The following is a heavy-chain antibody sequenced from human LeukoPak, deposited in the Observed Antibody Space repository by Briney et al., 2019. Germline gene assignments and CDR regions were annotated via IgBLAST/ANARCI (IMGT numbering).Heavy chain of an antibody. J-gene: IGHJ4*02. CDR2: IYYSGST. CDR1: GGSISSSSYY. V-gene: IGHV4-39*01. D-gene: IGHD6-19*01. CDR3: VRRSVAATLDY. Sequence: SETLSLTCTVSGGSISSSSYYWGWIRQPPGKGLEWIGSIYYSGSTYYNPSLKSRVTISVDTSKNQFSLKLSSVTAADTAVYYCVRRSVAATLDYWGQGTLVTVSS.